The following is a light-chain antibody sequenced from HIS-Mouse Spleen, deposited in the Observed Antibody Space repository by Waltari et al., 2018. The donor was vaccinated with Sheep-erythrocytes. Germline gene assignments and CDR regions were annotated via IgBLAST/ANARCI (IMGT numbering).Light chain of an antibody. CDR3: CSYAGSYNHV. Sequence: QSALTQPRSVSGSPGQSVTIPCTGTSRDVGCSNYVPWYQQHPGKAPKLMIYDVSKRPSGVPDRFSGSKSGNTASLTISGLQAEDEADYYCCSYAGSYNHVFATGTKVTVL. J-gene: IGLJ1*01. CDR2: DVS. CDR1: SRDVGCSNY. V-gene: IGLV2-11*01.